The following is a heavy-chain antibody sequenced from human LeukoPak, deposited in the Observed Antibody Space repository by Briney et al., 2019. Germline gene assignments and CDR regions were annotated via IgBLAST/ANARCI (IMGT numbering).Heavy chain of an antibody. D-gene: IGHD3-10*01. CDR2: INWNGGST. CDR3: ARGARGVSGYYFDF. CDR1: GFTFDDYG. Sequence: GGSLRLSCAASGFTFDDYGMSWVRQAPGKGLDWVSGINWNGGSTGYADSVKGRFTISRDNAKNSLYLQMNSLRAEDTALYYCARGARGVSGYYFDFWGQGTLVTVSS. V-gene: IGHV3-20*04. J-gene: IGHJ4*02.